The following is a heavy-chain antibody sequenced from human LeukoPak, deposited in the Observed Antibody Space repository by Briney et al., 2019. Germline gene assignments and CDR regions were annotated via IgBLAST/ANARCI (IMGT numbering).Heavy chain of an antibody. J-gene: IGHJ6*02. D-gene: IGHD4-17*01. CDR3: ARTTTPVGGPYYYYGMDV. Sequence: ASMKVSCKASGYTFTGYYMHWVRQAPGQGLEWTGWINPNSGGTNYAQKFQGWVTMTRDTSISTAYMELSRLRSDDTAVYYCARTTTPVGGPYYYYGMDVWGQGTTVTVSS. CDR1: GYTFTGYY. CDR2: INPNSGGT. V-gene: IGHV1-2*04.